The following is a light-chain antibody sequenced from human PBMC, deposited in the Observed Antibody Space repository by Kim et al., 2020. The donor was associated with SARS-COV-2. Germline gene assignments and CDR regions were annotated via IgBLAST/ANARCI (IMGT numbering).Light chain of an antibody. Sequence: QSVLTHPPSVSGAPGQRVTISCTGSSSNIGAGYDVHWYQQLPGTAPKLLIYGNSNRPSGVPDRFSGSKSGTSASLVITGLQAEDEADYYCQSYDSSLSGSVFGGGTKLTVL. V-gene: IGLV1-40*01. CDR3: QSYDSSLSGSV. CDR2: GNS. CDR1: SSNIGAGYD. J-gene: IGLJ2*01.